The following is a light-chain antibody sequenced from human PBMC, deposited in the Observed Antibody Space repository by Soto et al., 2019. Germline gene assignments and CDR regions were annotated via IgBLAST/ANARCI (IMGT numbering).Light chain of an antibody. Sequence: SYELTQPPSVSVSPGQTASITCSGDKLGDKYASWYQQKPGQSPVLVIYQDSKRPSGIPERFSGSNSGNTATLTISGTQAMDEADYYCQAWDSSTGVFGTGTKLPS. V-gene: IGLV3-1*01. J-gene: IGLJ1*01. CDR1: KLGDKY. CDR3: QAWDSSTGV. CDR2: QDS.